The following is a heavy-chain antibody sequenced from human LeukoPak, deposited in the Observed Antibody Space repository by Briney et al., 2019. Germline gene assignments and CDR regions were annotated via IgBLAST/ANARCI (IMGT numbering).Heavy chain of an antibody. D-gene: IGHD1-14*01. Sequence: PSETLSLTCAVYGGSFSGYYWSWIRQPPGKGLEWIGEINHSGSTNYNPSLKSRVTISVDTSKNQFSLKLGSVTAADTAVYYCARQTGRTRPSLWGQGTLVTVSS. CDR3: ARQTGRTRPSL. V-gene: IGHV4-34*01. CDR1: GGSFSGYY. J-gene: IGHJ4*02. CDR2: INHSGST.